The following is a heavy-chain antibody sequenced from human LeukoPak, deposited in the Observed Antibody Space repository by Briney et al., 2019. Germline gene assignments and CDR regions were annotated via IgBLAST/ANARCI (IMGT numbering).Heavy chain of an antibody. V-gene: IGHV3-13*01. CDR2: IGTAGDT. CDR1: GFTFSSYD. D-gene: IGHD5-18*01. Sequence: PGGSLRLSCAASGFTFSSYDMHWVRQATGKGLEWVSAIGTAGDTYYPGSVKGRFTISRENAKNSLYLQMNSLGAGDTAVYYCARGSPGYSYGSDFDYWGQGTLVTVSS. CDR3: ARGSPGYSYGSDFDY. J-gene: IGHJ4*02.